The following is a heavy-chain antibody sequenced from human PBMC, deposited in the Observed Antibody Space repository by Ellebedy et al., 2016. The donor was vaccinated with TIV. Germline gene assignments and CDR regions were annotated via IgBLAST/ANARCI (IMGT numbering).Heavy chain of an antibody. Sequence: PGGSLRLSCAASGFTFSSYAMSWVRQAPGKGLEWVSTISSTGSRTYYADSVEGRFIISRDNSKKTLYLQMNSLLAEDKAVYYCAKGRGGGSDSSAPRYYFDYWGLGTLVTVSS. V-gene: IGHV3-23*01. CDR3: AKGRGGGSDSSAPRYYFDY. D-gene: IGHD3-22*01. CDR1: GFTFSSYA. J-gene: IGHJ4*02. CDR2: ISSTGSRT.